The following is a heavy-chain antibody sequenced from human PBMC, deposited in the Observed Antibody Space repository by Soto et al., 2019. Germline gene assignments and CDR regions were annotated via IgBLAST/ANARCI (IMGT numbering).Heavy chain of an antibody. V-gene: IGHV1-18*04. D-gene: IGHD1-26*01. J-gene: IGHJ4*02. CDR2: ISAYNGNT. CDR3: ARSPSEIVGDTGD. Sequence: QVQLVQSGAEVKKPGASVKVSCKASGYTFTSYGISWVRQAPGQGLEWMGWISAYNGNTNYAQKFQDRVIITRDKSMSTAYMELNSLTSEDTAMYYCARSPSEIVGDTGDWGQGTLVTVSS. CDR1: GYTFTSYG.